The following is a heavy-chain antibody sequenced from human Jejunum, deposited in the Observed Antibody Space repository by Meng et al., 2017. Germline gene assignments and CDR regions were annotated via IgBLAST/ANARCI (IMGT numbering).Heavy chain of an antibody. CDR1: GYTLTDLS. CDR2: FDPDDGET. V-gene: IGHV1-24*01. D-gene: IGHD3-10*01. CDR3: ATSDVLLWSPGKYYFDY. Sequence: ASVKVSCKVSGYTLTDLSMHWVRQAPGKGLEWMGGFDPDDGETIYAQKFQGRVTMTEDTSTDTAYMELSSLRSEDTAVYYCATSDVLLWSPGKYYFDYWGQGTLVTVSS. J-gene: IGHJ4*02.